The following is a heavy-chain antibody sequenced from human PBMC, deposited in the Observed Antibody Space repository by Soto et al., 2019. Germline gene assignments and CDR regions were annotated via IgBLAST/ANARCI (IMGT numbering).Heavy chain of an antibody. CDR1: GFTFSNAW. CDR2: IKSKTDGATT. J-gene: IGHJ4*02. V-gene: IGHV3-15*01. Sequence: GGSLRLSCAASGFTFSNAWMSWVRQAPGKGLEWVGRIKSKTDGATTDYAAPVKGRFSISRDDSKNTLYLQVTSLKTEDTAVYYCTIGLAAAVYYFDYWGQGTLVTV. CDR3: TIGLAAAVYYFDY. D-gene: IGHD6-13*01.